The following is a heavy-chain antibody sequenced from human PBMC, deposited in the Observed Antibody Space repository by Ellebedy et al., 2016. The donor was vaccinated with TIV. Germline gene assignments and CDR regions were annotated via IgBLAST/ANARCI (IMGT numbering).Heavy chain of an antibody. CDR2: ISNTGSRT. Sequence: GESLKISCAASGFTFSSYAMSWVRQAPGKGLEWVSTISNTGSRTFYADSVKGRFTISRDNSQNTLYLQMNSLRAEDTAVYYCARGRSGTYIHHAFDYWGQGTLVTVSS. V-gene: IGHV3-23*01. D-gene: IGHD1-14*01. J-gene: IGHJ4*02. CDR1: GFTFSSYA. CDR3: ARGRSGTYIHHAFDY.